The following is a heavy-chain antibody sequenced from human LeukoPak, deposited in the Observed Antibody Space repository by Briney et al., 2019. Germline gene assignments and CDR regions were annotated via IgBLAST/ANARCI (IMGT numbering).Heavy chain of an antibody. CDR3: AMSYDHGWLIGS. V-gene: IGHV4-59*01. D-gene: IGHD3-16*01. J-gene: IGHJ4*02. CDR2: IHYSGTI. CDR1: GGSITNDY. Sequence: PSETLSLTCTVSGGSITNDYWNWIRQSSGKQLEWIGSIHYSGTINYSPSLKSRITISLDTSKNQFSLKLSSVTAADTAMYYCAMSYDHGWLIGSWGQGTLVTVSS.